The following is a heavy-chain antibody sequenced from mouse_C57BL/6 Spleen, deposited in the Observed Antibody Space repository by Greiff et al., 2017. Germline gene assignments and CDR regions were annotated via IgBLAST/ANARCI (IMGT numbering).Heavy chain of an antibody. J-gene: IGHJ1*03. CDR3: ARDGADWYFDV. CDR2: SRNKANDYTT. V-gene: IGHV7-1*01. Sequence: EVQGVESGGGLVQSGRSLRLSCATSGFTFSDFYMEWVRQAPGKGLEWIAASRNKANDYTTEYSASVKGRFIVSRDTSQSILYLQMNALRAEDTAMYYCARDGADWYFDVWGTGTTVTVSS. CDR1: GFTFSDFY.